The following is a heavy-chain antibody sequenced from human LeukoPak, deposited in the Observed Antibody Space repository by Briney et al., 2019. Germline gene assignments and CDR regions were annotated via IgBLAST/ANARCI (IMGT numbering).Heavy chain of an antibody. CDR3: ATLTTYYYGSGRHEFDY. CDR1: GYTLTELS. Sequence: ASVKVSCTVSGYTLTELSMHWVRQAPGKGLEWMGGFDPEDGETIYAQKFQGRVTMTEDTSTDTAYMELSSLRSEDTAVYYCATLTTYYYGSGRHEFDYWGQGTLVTVSS. CDR2: FDPEDGET. D-gene: IGHD3-10*01. V-gene: IGHV1-24*01. J-gene: IGHJ4*02.